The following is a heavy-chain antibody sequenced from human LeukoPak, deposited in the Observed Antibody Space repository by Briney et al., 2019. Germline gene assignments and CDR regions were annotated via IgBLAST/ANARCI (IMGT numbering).Heavy chain of an antibody. J-gene: IGHJ4*02. V-gene: IGHV3-23*01. Sequence: GGSLRLSCAASGFTFSSYAMSWVRQAPGKGLEWVSGFSGSDGSTFYADSVKGRFTISRDNSKNTLYLQMNSLRAADTAIYYCAKGGIYFHDPLDYWGQGTLVTVSS. D-gene: IGHD2-21*01. CDR2: FSGSDGST. CDR1: GFTFSSYA. CDR3: AKGGIYFHDPLDY.